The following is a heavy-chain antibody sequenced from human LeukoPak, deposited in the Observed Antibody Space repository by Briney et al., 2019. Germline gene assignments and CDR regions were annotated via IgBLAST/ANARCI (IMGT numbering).Heavy chain of an antibody. CDR1: GFTFSNAW. D-gene: IGHD3-22*01. CDR2: IKSKTDGGTT. V-gene: IGHV3-15*01. Sequence: PGGSLRLSCAASGFTFSNAWMSWVRQAPGKGLEWVGRIKSKTDGGTTDYAATVKGRLTISRDDSKNTLYLQMNSLKTEDTAVYYCTTDRSYYDSSGYQEYYFDYWGQGTLVTVSS. J-gene: IGHJ4*02. CDR3: TTDRSYYDSSGYQEYYFDY.